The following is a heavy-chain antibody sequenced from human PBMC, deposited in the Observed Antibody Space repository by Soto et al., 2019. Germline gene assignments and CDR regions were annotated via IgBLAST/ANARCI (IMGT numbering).Heavy chain of an antibody. V-gene: IGHV4-59*01. CDR2: IYYSGST. Sequence: QVQLQESGPGLVKPSEPLSLTCTVSGGSISSYYWSWIRQPPGKRLEWIGYIYYSGSTNYNPSLKSRVTISVDTSKNQCSLELRSVTAADTAVYYCARDSVGSGYDWGQGTLVTVSS. J-gene: IGHJ4*02. D-gene: IGHD5-12*01. CDR1: GGSISSYY. CDR3: ARDSVGSGYD.